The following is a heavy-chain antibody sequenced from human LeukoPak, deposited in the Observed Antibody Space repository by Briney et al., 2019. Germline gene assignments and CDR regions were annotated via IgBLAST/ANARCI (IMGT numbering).Heavy chain of an antibody. CDR1: GFTFSSSA. CDR3: AKDCAYGAHAFDY. J-gene: IGHJ4*02. V-gene: IGHV3-23*01. CDR2: ISRTGGDT. D-gene: IGHD4/OR15-4a*01. Sequence: PGGSLRLSCGASGFTFSSSAMCWVRQAPGKGLEWVSGISRTGGDTYYADSVKGRFTISRDTSKNTLFLQMNSLRAEDTAVYYCAKDCAYGAHAFDYWGQGSLVTVSS.